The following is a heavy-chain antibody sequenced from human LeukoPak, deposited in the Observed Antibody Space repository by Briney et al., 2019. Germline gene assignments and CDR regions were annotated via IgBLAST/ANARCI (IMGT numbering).Heavy chain of an antibody. V-gene: IGHV3-30*19. CDR2: ISYDGSNK. D-gene: IGHD2-2*01. Sequence: GGSLRLSCAASGFTFSSYGMHWVRQAPGKGLEWVAVISYDGSNKYYADSVKGRFTISRDNSKNTLYLQMNSLRAEDTAVYYCARDYTPSRIVVVPAAIFYWGQGTLVTVSS. J-gene: IGHJ4*02. CDR1: GFTFSSYG. CDR3: ARDYTPSRIVVVPAAIFY.